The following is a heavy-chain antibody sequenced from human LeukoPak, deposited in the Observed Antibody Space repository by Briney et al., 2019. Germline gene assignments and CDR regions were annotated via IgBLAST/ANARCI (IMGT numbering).Heavy chain of an antibody. V-gene: IGHV3-21*01. CDR3: ARATYCSGGSCYSD. Sequence: GGSLRLSCAASGFTFSSYSMNWVRQAPGKRLEWVSSISSSSSYIYYADSVKGRFTISRDNAKNSLYLQMNSLRAEDTAVYYCARATYCSGGSCYSDWGQGTLVTVSS. CDR2: ISSSSSYI. D-gene: IGHD2-15*01. J-gene: IGHJ4*02. CDR1: GFTFSSYS.